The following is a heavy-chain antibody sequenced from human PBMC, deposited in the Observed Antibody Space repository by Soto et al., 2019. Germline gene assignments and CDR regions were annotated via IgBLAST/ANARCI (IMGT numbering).Heavy chain of an antibody. CDR2: ISGSGGST. V-gene: IGHV3-23*01. J-gene: IGHJ4*02. Sequence: GSLRLACAASGFTFSNYGMSWVRQSPVKGLEWVSGISGSGGSTFYADSVRGRFTISRDNSQNILFLQMNSLRVEDTAVYHCACPFVVAGRKCLEPWGKGTLV. D-gene: IGHD2-21*01. CDR1: GFTFSNYG. CDR3: ACPFVVAGRKCLEP.